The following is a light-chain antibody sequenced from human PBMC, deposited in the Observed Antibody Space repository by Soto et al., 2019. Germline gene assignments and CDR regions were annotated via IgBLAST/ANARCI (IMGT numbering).Light chain of an antibody. V-gene: IGKV1-8*01. CDR1: QDIRSF. J-gene: IGKJ2*01. Sequence: AIRMTQSPASLSASPGDRVTIACRASQDIRSFLAWYQQKPGQAPKLLIYGSVTLQKGGPSRFSGSGAGTDFSLTINLLQSEDFATYFCQQYFGFPFTFGQGTKVEIK. CDR2: GSV. CDR3: QQYFGFPFT.